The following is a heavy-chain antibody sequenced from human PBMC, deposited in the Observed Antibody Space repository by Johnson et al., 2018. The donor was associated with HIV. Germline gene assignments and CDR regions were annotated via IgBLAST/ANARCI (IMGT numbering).Heavy chain of an antibody. J-gene: IGHJ3*01. V-gene: IGHV3-30-3*01. D-gene: IGHD1-26*01. CDR1: GFTFSSYA. CDR2: ISYDGSNK. Sequence: QVQLVESGGGVVQPGRSLRISCAASGFTFSSYAMHWVRQAPGKGLEWVAVISYDGSNKYYADSVKGRFTISRDNSKNTVYLQMNSLRTEDTAVYYCTRGSFTDDAFDVWGLGTMVTVSS. CDR3: TRGSFTDDAFDV.